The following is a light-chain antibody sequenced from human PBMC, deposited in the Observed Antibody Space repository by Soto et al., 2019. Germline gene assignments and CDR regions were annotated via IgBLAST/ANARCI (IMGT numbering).Light chain of an antibody. V-gene: IGLV2-11*01. CDR2: DVS. CDR1: SSDIGGYNY. J-gene: IGLJ1*01. CDR3: CSYAGTTHV. Sequence: QSALTQPPSVSGSPGQSVTISCTGTSSDIGGYNYVSWYQQLQGKAPKLMIYDVSKRPSGVPDRISGSNSGNTASLTISGLQAEDEADYYCCSYAGTTHVFGAGTKLTVL.